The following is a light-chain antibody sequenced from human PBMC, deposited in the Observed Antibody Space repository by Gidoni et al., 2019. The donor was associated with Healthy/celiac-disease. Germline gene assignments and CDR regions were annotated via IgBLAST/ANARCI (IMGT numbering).Light chain of an antibody. V-gene: IGKV3D-20*01. Sequence: DIVLTQSPATLSLSPGERATLSCGASQSVSSSYLAWYQQKPGLAPRLLIYDASSRATGITDRFSGSGSGTDFTLTISRLEPEDFAVYYCQQYGSSPITFGQGTRLEIK. CDR2: DAS. J-gene: IGKJ5*01. CDR1: QSVSSSY. CDR3: QQYGSSPIT.